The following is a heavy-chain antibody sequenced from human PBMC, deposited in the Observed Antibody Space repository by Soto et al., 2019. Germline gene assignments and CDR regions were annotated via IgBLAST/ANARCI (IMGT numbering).Heavy chain of an antibody. D-gene: IGHD6-6*01. Sequence: QGQLQESGPGRVKPSQTLSLNCSVSGDSVNSGDHYWNWIRQPPGKGLEWIGYIYHTGATYYNPSLESRLTISVDTANNQFFLKINSVTAADTAVYYCARSSSGVFRGMDVWGQGTAVNVSS. CDR2: IYHTGAT. V-gene: IGHV4-30-4*01. J-gene: IGHJ6*02. CDR1: GDSVNSGDHY. CDR3: ARSSSGVFRGMDV.